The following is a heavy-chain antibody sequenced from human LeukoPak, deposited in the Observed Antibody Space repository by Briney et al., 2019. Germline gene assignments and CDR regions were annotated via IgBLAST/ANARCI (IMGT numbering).Heavy chain of an antibody. D-gene: IGHD2-21*02. CDR1: GFTLSYAA. CDR2: ISGSASRT. CDR3: VKADCGGNCSYRFHF. V-gene: IGHV3-23*01. Sequence: PGGSLRLSCAVSGFTLSYAAMTWVRQAPGKGLEWVAGISGSASRTIYSDSVKGRFTVSRDNSKNTLYLQMNSLGDEDTALYYCVKADCGGNCSYRFHFWGQGTLVTVSS. J-gene: IGHJ4*02.